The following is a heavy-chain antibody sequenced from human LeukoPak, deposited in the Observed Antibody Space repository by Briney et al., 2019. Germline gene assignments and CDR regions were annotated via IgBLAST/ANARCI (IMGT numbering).Heavy chain of an antibody. Sequence: GGSLRLSCAASGFTFSSYSMNWVRQAPGKGLEWVSSISSSSSYIYYADSVKGRFTISRDNAKNSLYLQMNSLRAEDTAVYYCARDFDGRQWLVAWGGYWGQGTLVTVSS. CDR1: GFTFSSYS. CDR2: ISSSSSYI. D-gene: IGHD6-19*01. J-gene: IGHJ4*02. CDR3: ARDFDGRQWLVAWGGY. V-gene: IGHV3-21*01.